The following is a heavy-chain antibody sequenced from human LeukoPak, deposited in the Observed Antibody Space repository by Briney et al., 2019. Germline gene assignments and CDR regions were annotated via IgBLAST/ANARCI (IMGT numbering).Heavy chain of an antibody. CDR3: VSTSFYGSGSYYNWFDP. CDR1: GXSITSSNW. J-gene: IGHJ5*02. CDR2: IYHSGST. V-gene: IGHV4-4*02. D-gene: IGHD3-10*01. Sequence: PSETLSLTCAVSGXSITSSNWWSWVRQPPGKGLEWIGEIYHSGSTNYNPSLKSRVTISVDKSKNQFSLKLSSVTAADTAVYYCVSTSFYGSGSYYNWFDPWGQGTLVTVSP.